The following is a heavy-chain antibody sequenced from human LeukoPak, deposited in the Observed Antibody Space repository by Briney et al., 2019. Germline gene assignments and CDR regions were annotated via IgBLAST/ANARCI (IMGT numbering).Heavy chain of an antibody. CDR1: GYTFTSYA. Sequence: ASVKLSCTASGYTFTSYAMHWVRQAPGQRLEWMGWINAGNGNTKYSQKFQGRVTITRDTSASTAYMELSSLRSEDTAVYYCASGLRVGSAFDIWGQGTMVTVSS. J-gene: IGHJ3*02. V-gene: IGHV1-3*01. CDR3: ASGLRVGSAFDI. CDR2: INAGNGNT. D-gene: IGHD3-16*01.